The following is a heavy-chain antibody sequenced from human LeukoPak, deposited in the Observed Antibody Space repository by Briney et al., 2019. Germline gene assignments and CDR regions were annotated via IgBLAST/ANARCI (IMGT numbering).Heavy chain of an antibody. CDR1: GFIFSTYA. D-gene: IGHD6-13*01. CDR3: ARRAAAGPLYFDY. V-gene: IGHV3-64*01. Sequence: GGSLRFSCAASGFIFSTYAMHWVRQAPGKGLEYVSSISSNGGSTYYANSVTGRFTISRDNSKNTLYLQVGSLRAEDMAVYYCARRAAAGPLYFDYWGQGTLVTVSS. J-gene: IGHJ4*02. CDR2: ISSNGGST.